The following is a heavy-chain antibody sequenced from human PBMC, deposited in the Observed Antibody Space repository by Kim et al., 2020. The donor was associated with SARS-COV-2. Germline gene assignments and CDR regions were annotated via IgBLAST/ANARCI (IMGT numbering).Heavy chain of an antibody. D-gene: IGHD3-16*01. CDR3: ARGARGGSPWYFDL. V-gene: IGHV4-59*09. Sequence: TPARKSRVTISVDTSKNQFSLELSSVTAADTAVYYCARGARGGSPWYFDLWGRGTLVTVSS. J-gene: IGHJ2*01.